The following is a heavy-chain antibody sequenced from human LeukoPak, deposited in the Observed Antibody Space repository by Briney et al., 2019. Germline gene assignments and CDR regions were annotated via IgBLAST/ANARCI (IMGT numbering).Heavy chain of an antibody. D-gene: IGHD4-23*01. V-gene: IGHV1-18*01. CDR1: GYTFTSYG. CDR2: SSGYNCNT. J-gene: IGHJ4*02. CDR3: ARDRNSSPREN. Sequence: ASVKLSCKASGYTFTSYGISWMRQAPGQRLEWMVWSSGYNCNTNYAQKFRGRFTMTTDTSTNIVYMELRRLRSDETAVYYCARDRNSSPRENWGQGTLVTVSS.